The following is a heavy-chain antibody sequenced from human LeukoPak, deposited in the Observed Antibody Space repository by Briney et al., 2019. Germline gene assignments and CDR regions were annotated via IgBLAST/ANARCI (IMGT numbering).Heavy chain of an antibody. Sequence: ASVKVSCKASGYTFTSYAMHWVRQAPGQRLEWMGWINAGNGNTKYSQKFQGRVTITRDTSASTAYMELSSLRSEDTAVYYCARADSSWYYQIRGTLDYWGQGTLVTVSS. CDR3: ARADSSWYYQIRGTLDY. J-gene: IGHJ4*02. CDR1: GYTFTSYA. CDR2: INAGNGNT. V-gene: IGHV1-3*01. D-gene: IGHD6-13*01.